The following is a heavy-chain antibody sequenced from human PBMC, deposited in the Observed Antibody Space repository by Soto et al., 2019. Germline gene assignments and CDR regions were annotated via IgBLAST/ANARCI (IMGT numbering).Heavy chain of an antibody. J-gene: IGHJ3*01. Sequence: PSETLSLTCTVSGGSISSSSLYWGWIGQSPGKGLEWIVSIYFSGSTYYNPSHKSRVTISVDTSKNQFSLNLSSVTGADTAVYYCARRRSISGWYGSDYDTWGQGTMVTISS. V-gene: IGHV4-39*01. CDR2: IYFSGST. CDR1: GGSISSSSLY. D-gene: IGHD6-19*01. CDR3: ARRRSISGWYGSDYDT.